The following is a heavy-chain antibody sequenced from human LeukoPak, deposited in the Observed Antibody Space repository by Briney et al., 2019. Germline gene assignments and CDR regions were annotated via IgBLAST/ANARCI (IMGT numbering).Heavy chain of an antibody. V-gene: IGHV1-18*01. CDR1: GYTFTSYG. D-gene: IGHD3-10*01. CDR2: ISAYNGNT. Sequence: GASVKVSCKASGYTFTSYGISWVRQAPGQGLEWMGWISAYNGNTNYAQKLQGRVTMTTDTSTSTAYMELRSLRSDDTAVYYCARDEAVLWFGELLNYWGQGTQVTVSS. CDR3: ARDEAVLWFGELLNY. J-gene: IGHJ4*02.